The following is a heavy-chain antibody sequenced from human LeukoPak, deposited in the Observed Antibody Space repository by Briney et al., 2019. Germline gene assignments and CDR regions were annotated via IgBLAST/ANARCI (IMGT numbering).Heavy chain of an antibody. V-gene: IGHV3-21*01. CDR3: ARDINRWGIPRGGGFDS. J-gene: IGHJ4*02. Sequence: PGGSLRLSCAASGFIFSTYSMNWVRQAPGKGLEWVSSISSSSSYMHYADSPKGRFTISRDNAKNSLFLQMNSLRAEDTAVYYCARDINRWGIPRGGGFDSWGRGALVTVSS. D-gene: IGHD3-10*01. CDR2: ISSSSSYM. CDR1: GFIFSTYS.